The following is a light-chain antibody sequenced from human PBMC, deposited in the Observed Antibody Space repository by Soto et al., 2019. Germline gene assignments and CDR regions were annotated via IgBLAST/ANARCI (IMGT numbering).Light chain of an antibody. CDR3: SSYAGSWQWV. CDR1: SSDVGRYDY. V-gene: IGLV2-11*01. CDR2: DVT. Sequence: QSALTQPRSVSGSPGQSVTIACTGTSSDVGRYDYVSWYQQHPGEAPKLVVYDVTKRPSGVPDRFSGSKSGNTASLTISGLQAEDEADYYCSSYAGSWQWVFGGGTKLTVL. J-gene: IGLJ3*02.